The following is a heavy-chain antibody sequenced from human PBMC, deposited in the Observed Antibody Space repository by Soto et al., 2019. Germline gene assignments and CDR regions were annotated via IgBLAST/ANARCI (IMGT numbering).Heavy chain of an antibody. Sequence: GASVKVSCKASGGTFSSYAISWVRQAPGQGLEWMGGIIPIFGTANYAQKFQGRVTITADESTSTAYVELSSLRSEDTAVYYCARGPLTYDFWSGTKSPYYFDYWGQGTLVTVSS. CDR2: IIPIFGTA. CDR3: ARGPLTYDFWSGTKSPYYFDY. J-gene: IGHJ4*02. V-gene: IGHV1-69*13. CDR1: GGTFSSYA. D-gene: IGHD3-3*01.